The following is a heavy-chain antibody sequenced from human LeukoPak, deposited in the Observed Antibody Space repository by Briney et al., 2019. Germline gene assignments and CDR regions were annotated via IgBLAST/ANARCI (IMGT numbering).Heavy chain of an antibody. J-gene: IGHJ4*02. CDR1: GFTLSSYW. CDR2: INTDGSST. V-gene: IGHV3-74*01. CDR3: ARFYIPEEHHRSWYEAH. D-gene: IGHD6-13*01. Sequence: GGSLRLSCAASGFTLSSYWMHWVRQAPGKGLVWVSRINTDGSSTTYADSVKGRFTISRDNAMNTVFLQMKSLRADDTGTYYCARFYIPEEHHRSWYEAHWGQGVLVTVS.